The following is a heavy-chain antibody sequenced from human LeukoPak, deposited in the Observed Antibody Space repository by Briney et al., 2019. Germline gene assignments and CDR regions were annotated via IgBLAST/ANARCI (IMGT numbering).Heavy chain of an antibody. D-gene: IGHD3-3*01. Sequence: SETLSLTCTASGGSISSYYWSWIRQPPGKGLEWIGYIYYSGSTNYNPSLKSRVTISVDTSKNQFSLKLSSVTAADTAVYYCARGGQITIFGVVITAHAFDIWGQGTMVTVSS. CDR2: IYYSGST. CDR1: GGSISSYY. V-gene: IGHV4-59*01. CDR3: ARGGQITIFGVVITAHAFDI. J-gene: IGHJ3*02.